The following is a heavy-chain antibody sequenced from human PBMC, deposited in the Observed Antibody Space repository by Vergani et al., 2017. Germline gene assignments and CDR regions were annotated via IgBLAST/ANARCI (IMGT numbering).Heavy chain of an antibody. CDR1: GYTFSNYY. D-gene: IGHD3-9*01. CDR2: INPSGGHT. Sequence: QVQVVQSGAEVKKSGASVKVSCKTSGYTFSNYYMHWVRQAPGQGLEWMGIINPSGGHTNYAQKFQGRFTMTRDTSTSTVYMELSSLRSEDTAIYYCAIGDYGILTGYRYWGQGTLVTVSA. V-gene: IGHV1-46*03. CDR3: AIGDYGILTGYRY. J-gene: IGHJ4*02.